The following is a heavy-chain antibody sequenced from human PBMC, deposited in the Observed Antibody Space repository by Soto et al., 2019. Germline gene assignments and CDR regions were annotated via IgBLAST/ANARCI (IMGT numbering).Heavy chain of an antibody. D-gene: IGHD2-15*01. CDR2: IIPIFGIV. J-gene: IGHJ6*02. CDR1: GGTFSSYA. Sequence: QVQLVQSGAEVKQPGSSVKVSCKAPGGTFSSYAISWVRQAPGQGLEWMGGIIPIFGIVNYAQKFQGRVTITAGESTSTGYMELSSLRAEDTAVYYCARSQGGSSSLDIYYYYYYGMDVWGQGTTVTVSS. V-gene: IGHV1-69*01. CDR3: ARSQGGSSSLDIYYYYYYGMDV.